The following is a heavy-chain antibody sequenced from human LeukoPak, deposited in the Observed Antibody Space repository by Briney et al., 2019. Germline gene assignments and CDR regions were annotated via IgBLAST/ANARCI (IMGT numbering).Heavy chain of an antibody. Sequence: PGGSLRLSCAASGFTFSSYSMNWVRQAPGKGLEWVSYISSRSSTIYYADSVKGRFTISRDNAKNSLYLQMNSLRAEDTAVYYCAKYFASGSYYKLPHWGQGTLVTVSS. CDR1: GFTFSSYS. CDR3: AKYFASGSYYKLPH. D-gene: IGHD3-10*01. J-gene: IGHJ1*01. V-gene: IGHV3-48*04. CDR2: ISSRSSTI.